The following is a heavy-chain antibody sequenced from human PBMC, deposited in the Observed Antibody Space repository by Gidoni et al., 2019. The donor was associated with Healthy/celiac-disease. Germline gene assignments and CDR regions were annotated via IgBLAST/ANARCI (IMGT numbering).Heavy chain of an antibody. D-gene: IGHD4-17*01. CDR3: ARIIRGKVTTCGSGWFDP. J-gene: IGHJ5*02. V-gene: IGHV2-26*01. Sequence: QVTLKESGPVLVKPTETLTLTCTVSGFSLSNARMGVSWIRQPPWKALEWLAHIFSNDAKSYSSSLKSRLNITKDTSKSQVVLTMTNMDPVDTATYYCARIIRGKVTTCGSGWFDPWGQGTLVTVSS. CDR2: IFSNDAK. CDR1: GFSLSNARMG.